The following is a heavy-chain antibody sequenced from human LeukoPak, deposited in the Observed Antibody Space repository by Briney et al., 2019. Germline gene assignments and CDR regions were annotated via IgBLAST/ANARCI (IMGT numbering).Heavy chain of an antibody. V-gene: IGHV4-34*01. CDR3: ARGQRRAAAGTRFDY. D-gene: IGHD6-13*01. CDR1: GGSFSGYY. Sequence: PSETLSLTCAVYGGSFSGYYWSWIPQPPGKGPEWIGEINHSGSTNYNPSLKSRVTISVDTSKNQFSLKLSSVTAADTAVYYCARGQRRAAAGTRFDYWGQGTLVTVSS. CDR2: INHSGST. J-gene: IGHJ4*02.